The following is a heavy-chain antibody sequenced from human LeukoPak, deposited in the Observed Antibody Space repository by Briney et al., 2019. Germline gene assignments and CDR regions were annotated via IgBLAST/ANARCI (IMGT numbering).Heavy chain of an antibody. J-gene: IGHJ4*02. CDR3: ARAFSDYYDSSGRVTDIDY. CDR1: GYIFTSYG. V-gene: IGHV1-18*01. D-gene: IGHD3-22*01. Sequence: ASVKVSCKASGYIFTSYGVSWVRQAPGQGLEWMGWISTYSGNTNYAQRLQGRVTMTADTSASTAYMELRSLRSDDTATYYCARAFSDYYDSSGRVTDIDYWGQGTLVTVSS. CDR2: ISTYSGNT.